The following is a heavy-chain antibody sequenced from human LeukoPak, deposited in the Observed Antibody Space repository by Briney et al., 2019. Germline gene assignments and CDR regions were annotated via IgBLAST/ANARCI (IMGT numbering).Heavy chain of an antibody. CDR3: TRGSIAYYYMDV. Sequence: PSETLSLTCTVSGGSISSSSYYWGWIRQPPGRGLEWIGNFYYSGSTNYNPSLKSRVTISVDTSKNQFSLKLSSVTAADTAVYYCTRGSIAYYYMDVWAKGPRSPSP. CDR2: FYYSGST. CDR1: GGSISSSSYY. J-gene: IGHJ6*03. D-gene: IGHD3-22*01. V-gene: IGHV4-39*07.